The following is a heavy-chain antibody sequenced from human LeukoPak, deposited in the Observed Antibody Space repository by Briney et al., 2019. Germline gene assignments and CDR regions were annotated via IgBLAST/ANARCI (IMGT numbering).Heavy chain of an antibody. J-gene: IGHJ1*01. CDR1: GGSFSGYY. CDR3: ARGTNCSSTSCYFYFQH. V-gene: IGHV4-34*01. D-gene: IGHD2-2*01. CDR2: INHSGST. Sequence: SETLSLTCAVYGGSFSGYYWSWIRQPPGKGLEWIGEINHSGSTNYNPSLKSRVTISVDTSKNQFSLKLSSVTAADTAVYYCARGTNCSSTSCYFYFQHWGQGTLVTVSS.